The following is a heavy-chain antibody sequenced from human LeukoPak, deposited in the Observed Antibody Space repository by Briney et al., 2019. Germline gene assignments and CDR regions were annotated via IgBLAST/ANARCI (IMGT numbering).Heavy chain of an antibody. CDR2: INHGGST. D-gene: IGHD3-9*01. CDR3: ARDNDMGFEY. J-gene: IGHJ4*02. Sequence: SETLSLTCAVYGGSFSGYYWSWISQPPGKGMEWIGEINHGGSTNYNPSLKSRITMSVDTSKNQFSLKLSSVTAADTAVYYCARDNDMGFEYWGQGTLVTVSS. V-gene: IGHV4-34*01. CDR1: GGSFSGYY.